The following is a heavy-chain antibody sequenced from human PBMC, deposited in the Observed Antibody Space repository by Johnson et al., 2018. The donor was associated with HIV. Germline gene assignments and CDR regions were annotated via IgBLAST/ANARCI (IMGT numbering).Heavy chain of an antibody. D-gene: IGHD6-13*01. CDR3: ARDGVYSSPWDALDI. Sequence: QPGGSLRLSCEASGFTFSGYWMSWVRQAPGKGLKWVANINEDGSEEYYVDSVEGRLTISRDNAKNSLYLQIDNLRAEDTAVYYCARDGVYSSPWDALDIWGQGTMVTVSS. J-gene: IGHJ3*02. V-gene: IGHV3-7*05. CDR2: INEDGSEE. CDR1: GFTFSGYW.